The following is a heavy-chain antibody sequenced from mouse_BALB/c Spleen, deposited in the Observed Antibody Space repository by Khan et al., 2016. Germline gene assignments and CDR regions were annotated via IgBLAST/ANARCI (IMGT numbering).Heavy chain of an antibody. Sequence: EVQLQESGPGLVNPSQSLSLTCTVTGYSITSDYAWNWIRQFPGNKLEWMGYITYSGSTSYNPSLKSRISITRDTSKNQFFLPLNAVTTEDTATYYCARNYRYDRAMDYWGQGTSVTVSS. CDR2: ITYSGST. CDR1: GYSITSDYA. J-gene: IGHJ4*01. D-gene: IGHD2-14*01. V-gene: IGHV3-2*02. CDR3: ARNYRYDRAMDY.